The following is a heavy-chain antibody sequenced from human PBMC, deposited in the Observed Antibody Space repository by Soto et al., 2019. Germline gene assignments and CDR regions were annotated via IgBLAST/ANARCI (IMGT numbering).Heavy chain of an antibody. CDR3: AGASGGWPDDSYCFAY. CDR2: LIPILGIA. J-gene: IGHJ4*02. V-gene: IGHV1-69*02. CDR1: GGTFSSYT. D-gene: IGHD6-19*01. Sequence: QVQLVQSGAEVKKPGSSVKVSCKASGGTFSSYTISWVRQAPGQGLEWMGRLIPILGIAHYAQKFQGRVTFTADKCTCGAYMELSSLRSEDTAVYYCAGASGGWPDDSYCFAYWGQGTLVTVSS.